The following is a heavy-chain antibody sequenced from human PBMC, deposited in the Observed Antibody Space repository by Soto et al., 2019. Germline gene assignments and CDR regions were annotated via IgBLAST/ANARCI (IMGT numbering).Heavy chain of an antibody. CDR3: AKGWDY. J-gene: IGHJ4*02. CDR2: ISHDGSNK. D-gene: IGHD2-15*01. V-gene: IGHV3-30*18. Sequence: QVQLVESGGGVVQPGRSLRLSCAASGFTFSSYGMHWVRQAPGKGLEWVAVISHDGSNKYYADSVKGRFTISRDKSKNKLYLKRNSVKADDTSVYYSAKGWDYWGEGTVVAVSS. CDR1: GFTFSSYG.